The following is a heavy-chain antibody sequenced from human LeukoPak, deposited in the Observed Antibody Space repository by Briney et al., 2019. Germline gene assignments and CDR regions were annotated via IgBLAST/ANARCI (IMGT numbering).Heavy chain of an antibody. D-gene: IGHD3-3*01. Sequence: GGSLRLSCAASGFTFSSYAMSWVRQAPGKGLEWVSAISGSGGSTYYADSVKGWFTISRDNSKNTLYLQMNSLRAEDTAVYYCAKDAITIFGVVITRRVPYWTDYWGQGTLVTVSS. J-gene: IGHJ4*02. V-gene: IGHV3-23*01. CDR1: GFTFSSYA. CDR3: AKDAITIFGVVITRRVPYWTDY. CDR2: ISGSGGST.